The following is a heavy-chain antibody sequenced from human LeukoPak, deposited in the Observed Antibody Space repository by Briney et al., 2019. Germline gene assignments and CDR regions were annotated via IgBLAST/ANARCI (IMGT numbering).Heavy chain of an antibody. J-gene: IGHJ4*02. D-gene: IGHD3-22*01. CDR2: INPNSGGT. V-gene: IGHV1-2*02. CDR3: ARGLLLRSILGQRSGYYFHY. CDR1: GYTFTSNY. Sequence: GASVKVSCKAFGYTFTSNYMHWVRQAPGQGLEWMGWINPNSGGTNYAQKFQGRVTMTRDTSISTAYMELSRLRSDDTAVYYCARGLLLRSILGQRSGYYFHYWGQGTLVTVSS.